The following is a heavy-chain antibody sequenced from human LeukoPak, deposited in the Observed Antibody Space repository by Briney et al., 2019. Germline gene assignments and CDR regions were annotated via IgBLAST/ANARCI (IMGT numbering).Heavy chain of an antibody. CDR1: LTXXXXG. V-gene: IGHV3-30*02. Sequence: LTXXXXGXXXGGXAPXKGXXXXAVIRYDGSKKYYAASVKGGFTISRENSKKTLYMQMNSLRAEDTAVYYCAKDPYSSSYNYFDYWGQGTLVTVSS. CDR2: IRYDGSKK. J-gene: IGHJ4*02. CDR3: AKDPYSSSYNYFDY. D-gene: IGHD6-6*01.